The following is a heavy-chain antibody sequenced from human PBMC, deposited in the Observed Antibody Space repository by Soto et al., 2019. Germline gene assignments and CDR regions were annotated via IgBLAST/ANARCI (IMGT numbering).Heavy chain of an antibody. CDR3: AKDAYRLGYCSSTSCYMVFNYYGMDV. J-gene: IGHJ6*02. CDR2: ISGSGGST. V-gene: IGHV3-23*01. CDR1: GFTFSSYA. Sequence: GGSLRLSCAASGFTFSSYAMSWVRQAPGKGLEWVSAISGSGGSTYYADSVKGRFTISRDNSKNTLYLQMNSLRAEDTAVYYCAKDAYRLGYCSSTSCYMVFNYYGMDVWGQGTTVTVS. D-gene: IGHD2-2*02.